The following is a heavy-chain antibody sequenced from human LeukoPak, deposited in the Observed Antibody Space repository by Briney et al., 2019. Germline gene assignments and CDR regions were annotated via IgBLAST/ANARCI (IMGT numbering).Heavy chain of an antibody. CDR2: MNPNSGNT. J-gene: IGHJ4*02. CDR3: ARVSRLRRHIVVVPAAMQDSDYDSSGQPLAY. V-gene: IGHV1-8*01. D-gene: IGHD2-2*01. CDR1: GYTFTSYD. Sequence: ASVRVSCKASGYTFTSYDINWVRQATGQGLEWMGWMNPNSGNTGYAQKFQGRVTMTRNTSISTAYMELSSLRSEDTAVYYCARVSRLRRHIVVVPAAMQDSDYDSSGQPLAYWGQGTLVTVSS.